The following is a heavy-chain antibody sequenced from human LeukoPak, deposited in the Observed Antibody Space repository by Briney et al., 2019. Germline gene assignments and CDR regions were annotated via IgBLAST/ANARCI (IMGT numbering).Heavy chain of an antibody. J-gene: IGHJ4*02. Sequence: GGSLRLSCVASGFTFTDHYMSWVRQAPGKGLEWVSYISSGGDIIYYADSVKGRFTISRDNAKNSLFLQMNSLRAEDTAVYYCARGAHVFDYDSSGYSRYWGQGTLVTVSS. V-gene: IGHV3-11*04. CDR1: GFTFTDHY. CDR3: ARGAHVFDYDSSGYSRY. D-gene: IGHD3-22*01. CDR2: ISSGGDII.